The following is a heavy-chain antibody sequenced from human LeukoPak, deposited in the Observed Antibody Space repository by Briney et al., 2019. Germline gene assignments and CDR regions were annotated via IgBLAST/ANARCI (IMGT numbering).Heavy chain of an antibody. V-gene: IGHV3-21*04. CDR3: AKRGRTFGGVIARHYYYYYMDV. D-gene: IGHD3-16*02. CDR1: GFTFSSYS. J-gene: IGHJ6*03. Sequence: GGSLRLSCAASGFTFSSYSMNWVRQAPGKGLEWVSSISSSSSYIYYADSVKGRFTISRDNAKNSLYLQMNSLRAEDTAVYYCAKRGRTFGGVIARHYYYYYMDVWGKGTTVTVSS. CDR2: ISSSSSYI.